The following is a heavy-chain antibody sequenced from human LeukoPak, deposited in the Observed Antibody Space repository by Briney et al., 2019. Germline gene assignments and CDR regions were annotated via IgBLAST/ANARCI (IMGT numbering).Heavy chain of an antibody. CDR2: IYHSGST. Sequence: SETLSLTCSVSGYSISSGYHWVWIRQPPGKGLEWIGSIYHSGSTYYNPSLKSRVTVSVDTSKNQFSLKLSSVTAADTAVYYCARYCSSTNCYRIFDYWGQGTLVTVSS. V-gene: IGHV4-38-2*02. D-gene: IGHD2-2*02. CDR3: ARYCSSTNCYRIFDY. J-gene: IGHJ4*02. CDR1: GYSISSGYH.